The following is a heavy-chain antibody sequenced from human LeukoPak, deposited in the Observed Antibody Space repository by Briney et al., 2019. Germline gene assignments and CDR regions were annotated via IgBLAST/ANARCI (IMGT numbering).Heavy chain of an antibody. D-gene: IGHD3-10*01. J-gene: IGHJ6*04. V-gene: IGHV1-24*01. CDR2: FDPEDGET. CDR3: ATVTITMVRGVRYGMDV. CDR1: GYTLTELS. Sequence: ASVKVSCKVSGYTLTELSMHWVRQAPGKGLEWMGGFDPEDGETIYVQKFQGRVTMTEDTSTDTAYMELSSLRSEDTAVYYCATVTITMVRGVRYGMDVWGKGTTVTVSS.